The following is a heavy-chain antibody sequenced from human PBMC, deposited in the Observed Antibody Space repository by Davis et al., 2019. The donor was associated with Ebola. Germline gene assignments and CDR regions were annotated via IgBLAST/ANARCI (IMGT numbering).Heavy chain of an antibody. D-gene: IGHD5-24*01. CDR2: IDGRSGHT. CDR1: GFNITDYA. J-gene: IGHJ4*02. CDR3: ARGGRWLQFATDY. Sequence: GGSLRLSCTASGFNITDYAMSWVRQAPGKGLEWVSTIDGRSGHTYYVDSVEGRFTISRDNAKNTLYLQMNSLRAEDTAVYYCARGGRWLQFATDYWGQGTLVTVSS. V-gene: IGHV3-23*01.